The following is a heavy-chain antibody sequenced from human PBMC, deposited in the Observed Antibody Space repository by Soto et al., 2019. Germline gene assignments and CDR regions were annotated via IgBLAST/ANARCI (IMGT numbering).Heavy chain of an antibody. V-gene: IGHV5-51*01. Sequence: PGESLKISCKGSGHIFSNYWIGWVRQMPGKGLEWMGSIYPGDSDTRCSPSFQGQVTITVDKSINTAYLQWSRLKASDTAIYYCARKRLWGTSGYYGFENWGQGTLVTVSS. J-gene: IGHJ4*02. CDR3: ARKRLWGTSGYYGFEN. D-gene: IGHD3-22*01. CDR2: IYPGDSDT. CDR1: GHIFSNYW.